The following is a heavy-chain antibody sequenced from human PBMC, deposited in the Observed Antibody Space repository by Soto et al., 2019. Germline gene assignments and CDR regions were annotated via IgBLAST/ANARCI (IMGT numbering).Heavy chain of an antibody. V-gene: IGHV3-33*01. CDR1: GFVFSDYV. CDR2: IWYHGRDI. CDR3: ARDQGGQSGNFIFDN. D-gene: IGHD1-26*01. J-gene: IGHJ4*02. Sequence: GSLRLSCAASGFVFSDYVIHWVRQAPGRGLDWVAGIWYHGRDIFYTDSVKGRFTISRDKSKNMLYLQMNSLRAEDTAVYYCARDQGGQSGNFIFDNWGQGTLVTVSS.